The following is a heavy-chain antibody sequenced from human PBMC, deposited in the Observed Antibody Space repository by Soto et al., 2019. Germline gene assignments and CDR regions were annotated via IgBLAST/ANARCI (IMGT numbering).Heavy chain of an antibody. CDR2: INPNSGGT. CDR1: GYTFTGYY. J-gene: IGHJ3*02. V-gene: IGHV1-2*04. CDR3: ARRDGGNREGAFDI. D-gene: IGHD2-15*01. Sequence: QVQLVQSGAEVKKPGASVKVSCKASGYTFTGYYMHWVRQAPGQGLEWMGWINPNSGGTNYAQKFQGWVTMTRDTCISKASMELSRLRSDDTAVYYCARRDGGNREGAFDIWGKGTKVTVSS.